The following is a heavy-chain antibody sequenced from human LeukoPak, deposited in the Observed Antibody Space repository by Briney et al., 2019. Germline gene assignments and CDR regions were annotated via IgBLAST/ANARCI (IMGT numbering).Heavy chain of an antibody. V-gene: IGHV3-23*01. CDR3: ANGRGDVEMATILDY. D-gene: IGHD5-24*01. J-gene: IGHJ4*02. CDR2: ISGSGGST. Sequence: QPGGSLRLSCAASGFTFSSYAMSWVRQAPGKGLEWVSAISGSGGSTYYADSVKGRFTISRDNSKNTLYLQMNSLRAEDTAVYYCANGRGDVEMATILDYWGQGTLVTVSS. CDR1: GFTFSSYA.